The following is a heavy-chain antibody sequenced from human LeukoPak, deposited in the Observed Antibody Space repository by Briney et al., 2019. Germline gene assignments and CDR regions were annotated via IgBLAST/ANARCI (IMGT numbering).Heavy chain of an antibody. CDR3: ARDSEGRYFDWLPSWYDAFDI. CDR1: GFTFDDYG. Sequence: GGSLRLSCAASGFTFDDYGMSWVRQAPGKGLEWVSGINWNGGSTGYADSVKGRFTISRDNAKNSLYLQMNSLRAEDTAVYYCARDSEGRYFDWLPSWYDAFDIWGQGTMVTVSS. CDR2: INWNGGST. V-gene: IGHV3-20*04. J-gene: IGHJ3*02. D-gene: IGHD3-9*01.